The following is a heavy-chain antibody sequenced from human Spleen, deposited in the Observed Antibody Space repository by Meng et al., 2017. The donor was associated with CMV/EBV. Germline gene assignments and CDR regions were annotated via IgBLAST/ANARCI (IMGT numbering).Heavy chain of an antibody. Sequence: GESLKISCVVSGFRFSDYWMNWIRQAPGKGLEWVADINQDSSVKDYVDSVRGRFTISRDNTKNSLYLQMDSLRADDTAVYYCARSGYADYYGLDVWGQGTTVTVSS. CDR2: INQDSSVK. CDR3: ARSGYADYYGLDV. V-gene: IGHV3-7*01. CDR1: GFRFSDYW. D-gene: IGHD5-12*01. J-gene: IGHJ6*02.